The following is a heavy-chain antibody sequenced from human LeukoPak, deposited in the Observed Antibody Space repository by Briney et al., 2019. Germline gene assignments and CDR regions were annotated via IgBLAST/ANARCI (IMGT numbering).Heavy chain of an antibody. CDR3: AKAPERYCSAGRCYSDY. V-gene: IGHV3-30-3*01. D-gene: IGHD2-15*01. CDR2: ISYDGSNK. CDR1: GFTFSSYA. Sequence: GRSLRLSSAASGFTFSSYAMHWVRQAPGKGLEWVAVISYDGSNKYYADSVKGRFTISRDNSKNTLYLQMNSLRAEDTAVYYCAKAPERYCSAGRCYSDYWGQGTLVTVSS. J-gene: IGHJ4*02.